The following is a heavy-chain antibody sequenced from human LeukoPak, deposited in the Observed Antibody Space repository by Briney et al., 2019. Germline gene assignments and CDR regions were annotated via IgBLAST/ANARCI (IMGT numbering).Heavy chain of an antibody. CDR3: ARSSRYDSSGYYYRSPPYYYYGMDV. V-gene: IGHV1-2*04. CDR1: GYTFTGYY. J-gene: IGHJ6*02. Sequence: ASVKVSCKDSGYTFTGYYMHWVRQAPGQGLEWMGWINPNSGGTNYAQKFQGWVTMTRDTSISTAYMELSRPRSDDTAVYYCARSSRYDSSGYYYRSPPYYYYGMDVWGQGTTVTVSS. D-gene: IGHD3-22*01. CDR2: INPNSGGT.